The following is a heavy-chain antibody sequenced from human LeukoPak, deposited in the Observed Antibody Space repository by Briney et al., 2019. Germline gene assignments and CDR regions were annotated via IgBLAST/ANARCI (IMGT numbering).Heavy chain of an antibody. J-gene: IGHJ4*02. CDR1: GYTFTGYH. V-gene: IGHV1-2*06. D-gene: IGHD1-20*01. CDR2: INTNSGGT. Sequence: ASVKVSCKASGYTFTGYHMHWVRQAPGQGLEWMGRINTNSGGTNYAQKFQGRVTMTRDTSITTAYMELSRLRSDDTAVYYCARDSGITGTTGAIDYWGQGTLVTVSS. CDR3: ARDSGITGTTGAIDY.